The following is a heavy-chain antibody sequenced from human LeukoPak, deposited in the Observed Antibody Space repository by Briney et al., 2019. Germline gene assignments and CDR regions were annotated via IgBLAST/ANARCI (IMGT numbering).Heavy chain of an antibody. CDR3: ASRSHKTIVGADTREVGDY. CDR1: GYTFTGYY. CDR2: INPNSGDT. D-gene: IGHD6-19*01. J-gene: IGHJ4*02. V-gene: IGHV1-2*02. Sequence: GASVKVSCKASGYTFTGYYMHWVRQAPGQGLEWMGWINPNSGDTNYAQKFQGRVTMTRDTSTDTAYMDLISLRSEDTAVYYCASRSHKTIVGADTREVGDYWGQGTLVTVSS.